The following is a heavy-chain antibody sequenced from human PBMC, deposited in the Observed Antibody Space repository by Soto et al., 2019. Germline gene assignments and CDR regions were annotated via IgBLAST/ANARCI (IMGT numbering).Heavy chain of an antibody. D-gene: IGHD5-18*01. CDR3: ASGIQLWLRRINNGYSG. Sequence: QVQLVQSGAEVKEPESSVKVSCKSPGGTFSTYAISWVRQAPGQGREWMGGIIPMFGTANYAQRFQDRVTITADESTNTVYMELSSLRSEDTAVYFCASGIQLWLRRINNGYSGWGQGTLVTVSS. CDR2: IIPMFGTA. V-gene: IGHV1-69*12. CDR1: GGTFSTYA. J-gene: IGHJ4*02.